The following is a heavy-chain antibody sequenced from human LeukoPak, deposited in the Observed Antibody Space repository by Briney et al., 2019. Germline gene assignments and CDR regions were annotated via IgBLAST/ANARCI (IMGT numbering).Heavy chain of an antibody. CDR2: TYYRSKWYN. Sequence: SQTLSLTCAISGDSFSSNSAAWNWIRQSPSRGLEWLGRTYYRSKWYNDYAVSVKSRITINPDTSKNQVSLQLNSVTPEDTAVYYCASSFLSGWLLMATDWEYGMDVWGQGTTVTVSS. CDR1: GDSFSSNSAA. J-gene: IGHJ6*02. V-gene: IGHV6-1*01. CDR3: ASSFLSGWLLMATDWEYGMDV. D-gene: IGHD2-15*01.